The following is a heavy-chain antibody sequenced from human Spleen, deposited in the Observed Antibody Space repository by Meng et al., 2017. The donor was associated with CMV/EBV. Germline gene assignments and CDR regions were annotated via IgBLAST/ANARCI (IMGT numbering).Heavy chain of an antibody. CDR2: MNPNSGNT. J-gene: IGHJ4*02. CDR1: GYTFTGYD. CDR3: ARQEKQLGFDY. D-gene: IGHD6-6*01. Sequence: SYKSSGYTFTGYDISCVRQTTGQGIEWMGWMNPNSGNTGYAQKFQGRVTITRNTSISTAYMELSSLRSADTAVYYCARQEKQLGFDYWGQGILVTVSS. V-gene: IGHV1-8*03.